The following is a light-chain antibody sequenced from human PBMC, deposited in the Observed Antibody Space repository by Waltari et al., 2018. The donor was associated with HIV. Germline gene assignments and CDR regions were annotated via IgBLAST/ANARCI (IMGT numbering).Light chain of an antibody. J-gene: IGLJ2*01. CDR1: TSDAGGYNH. CDR2: EVS. Sequence: QSALPQPPSAFGATGQSTPINCTGSTSDAGGYNHVSWYHQHPGKAPKLMIYEVSKRPSGVSNRFSGSKSGNTASLTISGLQAEDEADYYCCAYAGSTTYVIFGGGTKLTVL. CDR3: CAYAGSTTYVI. V-gene: IGLV2-23*02.